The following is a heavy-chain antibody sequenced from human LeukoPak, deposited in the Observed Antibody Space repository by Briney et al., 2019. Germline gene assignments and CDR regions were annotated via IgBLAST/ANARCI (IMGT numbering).Heavy chain of an antibody. Sequence: SETLSLTCAVYGGSFSGYYWSWIRQPPGKGLEGIGEINHSGSTNYNLSLTSRVTISVDTSKNQFSLKLSSVTAADTAVYYCVREGVTGTQTAFDIWGQGTTVTVSS. CDR3: VREGVTGTQTAFDI. CDR2: INHSGST. V-gene: IGHV4-34*01. CDR1: GGSFSGYY. D-gene: IGHD6-19*01. J-gene: IGHJ3*02.